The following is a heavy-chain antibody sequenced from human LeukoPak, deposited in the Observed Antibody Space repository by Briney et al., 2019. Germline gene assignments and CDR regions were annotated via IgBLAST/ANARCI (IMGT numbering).Heavy chain of an antibody. D-gene: IGHD6-6*01. CDR1: GGSFSGYY. V-gene: IGHV4-34*01. Sequence: SEALSLTCAVYGGSFSGYYWSWIRQPPGKGLEWIGEINHSGSTNYNPSLKSRVTISVDTSKNQFSLKLSSVTAADTAVYYCATSSIAARRGPNWFDPWGQGTLVTVSS. CDR3: ATSSIAARRGPNWFDP. CDR2: INHSGST. J-gene: IGHJ5*02.